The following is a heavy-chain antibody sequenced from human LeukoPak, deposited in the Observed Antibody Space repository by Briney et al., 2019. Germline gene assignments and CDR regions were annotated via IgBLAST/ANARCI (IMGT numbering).Heavy chain of an antibody. J-gene: IGHJ4*02. Sequence: SETLSLTCTVSGDSIRTYSWSWIRQSPGKGLEWIGYIDYTGSTNYNPSLKSRVTISVDTSKNQFSLKLSSVTAADTAVYYCARLAPVDYDFWSGWYYFDYWGQGTLVTVSS. CDR1: GDSIRTYS. CDR3: ARLAPVDYDFWSGWYYFDY. CDR2: IDYTGST. V-gene: IGHV4-59*08. D-gene: IGHD3-3*01.